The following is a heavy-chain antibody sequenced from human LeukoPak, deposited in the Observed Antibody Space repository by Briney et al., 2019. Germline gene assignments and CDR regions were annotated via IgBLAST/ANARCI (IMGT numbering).Heavy chain of an antibody. CDR1: GFPFNSYW. CDR3: ARGPQGIDY. V-gene: IGHV3-74*01. Sequence: PGGSLRLSCAASGFPFNSYWMHWVRQAPGKGLVWVSRINTDGGTTTYADSVKGRFTISRDNAKNTLYLQMNSLRAEDTAVYYCARGPQGIDYWGQGTLVTVSS. CDR2: INTDGGTT. J-gene: IGHJ4*02.